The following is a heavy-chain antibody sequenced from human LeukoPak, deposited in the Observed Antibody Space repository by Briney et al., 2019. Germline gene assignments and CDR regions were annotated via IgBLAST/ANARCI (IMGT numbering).Heavy chain of an antibody. CDR2: INSDGSST. CDR3: APTWGPAVPFDY. CDR1: GFTFSSYW. Sequence: GGSLRLSCAASGFTFSSYWMHWVRQAPGKGLVWVSRINSDGSSTSYADSVKGRFTISRDNAKNTLYLQMNSLGAEDTAVYYCAPTWGPAVPFDYWGQGTLVTVSS. V-gene: IGHV3-74*01. J-gene: IGHJ4*02. D-gene: IGHD2-2*01.